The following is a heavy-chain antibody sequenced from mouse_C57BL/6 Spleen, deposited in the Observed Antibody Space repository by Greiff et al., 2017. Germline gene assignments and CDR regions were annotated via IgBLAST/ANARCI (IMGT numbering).Heavy chain of an antibody. Sequence: QVQLQQSGAELAKPGASVKLSCKASGYTFTSYWMHWVKQRPGQGLEWIGYINPSSGYTKYKQKIKGKATLTADKSSSTAYMQRSSLTYEDYGVYYVARYRLRWEFAYWGQGTLVTVSA. D-gene: IGHD1-1*01. CDR2: INPSSGYT. V-gene: IGHV1-7*01. CDR1: GYTFTSYW. CDR3: ARYRLRWEFAY. J-gene: IGHJ3*01.